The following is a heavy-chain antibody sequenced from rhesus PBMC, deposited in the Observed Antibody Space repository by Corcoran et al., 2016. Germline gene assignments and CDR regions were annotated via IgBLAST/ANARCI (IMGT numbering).Heavy chain of an antibody. J-gene: IGHJ4*01. Sequence: QVPLQESGPGLVQPSATLSLPCVVPGASISGSGWGWLRPSPGRGLEWIGYIGVSSGSTYYNPSLKSRVTISTDTSKNQFSLKLSSVTAADTAVDYCARTGNYYFDYWGQGVLVTVSS. V-gene: IGHV4-165*01. D-gene: IGHD1-44*01. CDR1: GASISGSG. CDR3: ARTGNYYFDY. CDR2: IGVSSGST.